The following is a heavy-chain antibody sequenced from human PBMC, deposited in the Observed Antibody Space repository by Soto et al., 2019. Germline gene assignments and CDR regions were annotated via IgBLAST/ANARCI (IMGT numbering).Heavy chain of an antibody. J-gene: IGHJ6*03. Sequence: GGSLRLSCAASGFTFSNAWMSWVRQAPGKGLEWVGRIKSKTDGGTTDYAAPVKGRFTISRDDSKNTLYLQMNSLKTGDTAVYYCTTDPGYSSSSGWTYYYYYYYMDVWGKGTTVTVSS. CDR3: TTDPGYSSSSGWTYYYYYYYMDV. CDR2: IKSKTDGGTT. CDR1: GFTFSNAW. D-gene: IGHD6-6*01. V-gene: IGHV3-15*01.